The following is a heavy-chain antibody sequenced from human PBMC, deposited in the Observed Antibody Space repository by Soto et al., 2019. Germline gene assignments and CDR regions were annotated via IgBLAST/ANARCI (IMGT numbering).Heavy chain of an antibody. V-gene: IGHV3-30-3*01. J-gene: IGHJ6*02. CDR3: ARDNGYDFWSGYLTNYYYYGMDV. Sequence: GGSLRLSCAASGFTFSSYAMHWVRQAPGKGLEWVAVISYDGSNKYYADSVKGRFTISRDNSKNTLYLQMNSLRAEDTAVYYCARDNGYDFWSGYLTNYYYYGMDVWGQGTTVTVSS. D-gene: IGHD3-3*01. CDR1: GFTFSSYA. CDR2: ISYDGSNK.